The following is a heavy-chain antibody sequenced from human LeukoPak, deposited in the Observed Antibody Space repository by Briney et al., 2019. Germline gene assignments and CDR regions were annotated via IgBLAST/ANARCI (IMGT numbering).Heavy chain of an antibody. V-gene: IGHV3-21*01. CDR3: ARDHCSGGSCLDV. J-gene: IGHJ6*04. CDR1: GLTFSSYS. Sequence: GGSLSLSCAASGLTFSSYSMNWVRQAPAKGREWVSSISSSSNYIYCADSLKGRFIISRDNAKNSLYLQMNSLRAEDTAVYYCARDHCSGGSCLDVWGKGTTVTVSS. D-gene: IGHD2-15*01. CDR2: ISSSSNYI.